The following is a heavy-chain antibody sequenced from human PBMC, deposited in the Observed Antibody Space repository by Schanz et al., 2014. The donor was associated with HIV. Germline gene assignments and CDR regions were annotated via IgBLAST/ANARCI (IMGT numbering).Heavy chain of an antibody. CDR2: IGGGRGGT. D-gene: IGHD1-26*01. J-gene: IGHJ6*02. Sequence: QGQLVESGGGLVQPGRSLRLSCAASGFSFSDFALHWVRQAPGRGLEWVPVIGGGRGGTYYSDSVKGRFTISRDNSKNTLYLQMNILRAEDTAIYFCAKDQSARWALPVYYGFDAGGQGTTVTVSS. CDR1: GFSFSDFA. CDR3: AKDQSARWALPVYYGFDA. V-gene: IGHV3-NL1*01.